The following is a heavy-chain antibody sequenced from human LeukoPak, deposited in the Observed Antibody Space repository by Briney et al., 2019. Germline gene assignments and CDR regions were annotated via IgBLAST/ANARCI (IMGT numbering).Heavy chain of an antibody. D-gene: IGHD2-15*01. CDR1: GYTFTSYA. CDR3: AKAEYCSGSSCYPYYYYYYMDV. J-gene: IGHJ6*03. V-gene: IGHV1-18*01. CDR2: ISGHNDDT. Sequence: ASVKVSCKASGYTFTSYAISWVRQAPGLGLEWMGWISGHNDDTNYAQRLQGRVTMTTDTSTSTAYMELRSLRSDDTAVYYCAKAEYCSGSSCYPYYYYYYMDVWGKGTTVTVSS.